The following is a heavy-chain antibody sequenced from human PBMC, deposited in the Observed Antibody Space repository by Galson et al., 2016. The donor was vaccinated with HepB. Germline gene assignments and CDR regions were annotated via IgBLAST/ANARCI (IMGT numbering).Heavy chain of an antibody. J-gene: IGHJ4*02. CDR3: AREVVVAAPIGLRHFDH. CDR1: WDSVSSNSAA. Sequence: CAISWDSVSSNSAAWNWIRQSPSRAVEWLGRTYYRSKWYNDSAVAVKSRITINPDTSKNQFSLQLKSVTPEDTALYDCAREVVVAAPIGLRHFDHWGQGILVTVSS. V-gene: IGHV6-1*01. CDR2: TYYRSKWYN. D-gene: IGHD2-15*01.